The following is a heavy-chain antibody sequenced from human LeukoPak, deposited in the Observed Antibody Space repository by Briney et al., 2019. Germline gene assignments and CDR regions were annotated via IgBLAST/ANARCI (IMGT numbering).Heavy chain of an antibody. Sequence: PSETLSLTCTVSGGSISSTNYYWSWIRQPAGKGLEWIGRIYTSGSTNYNPSLKSRVTISVDTSKNQFSLKLSSVTAADTAVYYCARDGSYGDPPFDYWGQGTLVTVSS. CDR3: ARDGSYGDPPFDY. CDR1: GGSISSTNYY. CDR2: IYTSGST. V-gene: IGHV4-61*02. J-gene: IGHJ4*02. D-gene: IGHD4-17*01.